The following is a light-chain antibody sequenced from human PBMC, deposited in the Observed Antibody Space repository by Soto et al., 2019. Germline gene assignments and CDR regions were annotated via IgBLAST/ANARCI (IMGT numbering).Light chain of an antibody. CDR3: QQYNSYPYT. CDR2: KAS. J-gene: IGKJ2*01. V-gene: IGKV1-5*03. Sequence: DIQMTQSPSTLSASVGDRVTITCRASQSIRSWLAWYQQKPGTAPKLLIYKASSLESGVPSRFGGSGAGTEFTLTISSLQPDDFATYYCQQYNSYPYTFGQGTKLEIK. CDR1: QSIRSW.